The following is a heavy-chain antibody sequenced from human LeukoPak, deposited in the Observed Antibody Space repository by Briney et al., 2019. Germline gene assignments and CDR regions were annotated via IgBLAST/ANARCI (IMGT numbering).Heavy chain of an antibody. CDR3: ARSPGGLNEVDC. V-gene: IGHV4-39*01. CDR1: GGSISSSTYY. CDR2: IYYSGST. Sequence: SETLSLTCTVSGGSISSSTYYWGWIRQPPGKGLEWIGSIYYSGSTYSNPSLKSRVTISVDTSKNQFSLKLSSVTAADPAVYYCARSPGGLNEVDCWGQGTLVTVSS. J-gene: IGHJ4*02. D-gene: IGHD1-1*01.